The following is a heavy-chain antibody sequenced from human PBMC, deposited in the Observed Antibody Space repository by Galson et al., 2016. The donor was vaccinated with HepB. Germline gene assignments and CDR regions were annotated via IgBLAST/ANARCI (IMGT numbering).Heavy chain of an antibody. Sequence: CAISWDSVSRYSAAWNWIRQSPSRGLEWLGRTYCRSSCNNEYAVSVKSRITIEPDTSKNQLSLQLNSVTPEDTAIYYCDTGRDNAFDIWGRGTVVIVSS. V-gene: IGHV6-1*01. CDR2: TYCRSSCNN. J-gene: IGHJ3*02. CDR3: DTGRDNAFDI. D-gene: IGHD2-8*02. CDR1: WDSVSRYSAA.